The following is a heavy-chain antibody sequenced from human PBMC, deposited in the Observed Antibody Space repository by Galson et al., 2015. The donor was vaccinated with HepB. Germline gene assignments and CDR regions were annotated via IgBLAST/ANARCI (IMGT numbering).Heavy chain of an antibody. CDR1: GGTFSSYA. Sequence: SCKASGGTFSSYAISWVRQAPGQGLEWMGGIIPIFGTANYAQKFQGRVTITADESTSTAYMELSSLRSEDTAVYYCAREHLDCSSTSCPAPFDYWGQGTLVTVSS. J-gene: IGHJ4*02. CDR3: AREHLDCSSTSCPAPFDY. V-gene: IGHV1-69*01. D-gene: IGHD2-2*01. CDR2: IIPIFGTA.